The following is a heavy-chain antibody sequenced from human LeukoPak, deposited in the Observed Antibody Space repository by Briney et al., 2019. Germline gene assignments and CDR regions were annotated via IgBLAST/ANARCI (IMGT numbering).Heavy chain of an antibody. CDR2: INPNSGGT. CDR3: ARDRIYGTNWFDP. V-gene: IGHV1-2*02. D-gene: IGHD1-7*01. J-gene: IGHJ5*02. Sequence: ASVKVSCKASGYTFTGYYMHWVRQAPGQGLEWMGWINPNSGGTNYAQKFQGRVTMTRDTSISTAYIELSRLRSDDTAVYYCARDRIYGTNWFDPWGQGTLVTVSS. CDR1: GYTFTGYY.